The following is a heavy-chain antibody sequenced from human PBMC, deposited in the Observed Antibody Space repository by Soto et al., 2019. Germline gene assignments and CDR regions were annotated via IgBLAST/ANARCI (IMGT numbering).Heavy chain of an antibody. CDR2: IYPGDSDT. D-gene: IGHD3-9*01. V-gene: IGHV5-51*01. J-gene: IGHJ6*02. Sequence: GESLKLSCSGSGYSFNSYWIGCVRQMPAKGLEWMGIIYPGDSDTRYSPSFQGQVTISADKSISTAYLQWSSLKASDTAMYYCAREGYDILTGYYKTYYYYGMDVWGQGTTVTVSS. CDR3: AREGYDILTGYYKTYYYYGMDV. CDR1: GYSFNSYW.